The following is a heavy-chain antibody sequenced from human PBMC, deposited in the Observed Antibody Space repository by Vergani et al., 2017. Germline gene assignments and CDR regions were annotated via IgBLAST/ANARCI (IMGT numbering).Heavy chain of an antibody. CDR1: GGSISSSSYY. CDR3: ASPPKRNYDSSGYYDY. J-gene: IGHJ4*02. V-gene: IGHV4-39*01. CDR2: IYYSGST. Sequence: QLQLQESGPGLVKPSETLSLTCTVSGGSISSSSYYWGWIRQPPGKGLEWIGNIYYSGSTYYNPSLKSRVTISVDTSKNQFSLKLSSVTAADTAVYYCASPPKRNYDSSGYYDYWGQGTLVTVSS. D-gene: IGHD3-22*01.